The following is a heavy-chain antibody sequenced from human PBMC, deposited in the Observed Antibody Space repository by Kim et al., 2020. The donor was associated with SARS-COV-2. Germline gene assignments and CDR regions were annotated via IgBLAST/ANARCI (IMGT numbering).Heavy chain of an antibody. CDR3: ARIPLVEGAVRGVSLYYYYGMDV. V-gene: IGHV4-39*07. D-gene: IGHD3-10*01. CDR1: GGSISSSSYY. CDR2: IYYSGST. J-gene: IGHJ6*02. Sequence: SETLSLTCTVSGGSISSSSYYWGWIRQPPGKGLEWIGSIYYSGSTYYNPSLKSRVTISVDTSKNQFSLKLSSVTAADTAVYYCARIPLVEGAVRGVSLYYYYGMDVWGQGTTVTVSS.